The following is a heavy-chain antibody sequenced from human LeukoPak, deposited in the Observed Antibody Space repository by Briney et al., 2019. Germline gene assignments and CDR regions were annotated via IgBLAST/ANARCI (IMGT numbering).Heavy chain of an antibody. J-gene: IGHJ6*02. Sequence: PRGSLRLSCAASGFTFTSYAMSWVRQAPGKGLEWVSLISASGTNTFYADSVKGRFTISRDNSKHTLSLQMNSLRAEDTAVYYCAKDVRVGGGGMDVWGQGTPVTVSS. V-gene: IGHV3-23*01. CDR3: AKDVRVGGGGMDV. CDR2: ISASGTNT. CDR1: GFTFTSYA. D-gene: IGHD1-26*01.